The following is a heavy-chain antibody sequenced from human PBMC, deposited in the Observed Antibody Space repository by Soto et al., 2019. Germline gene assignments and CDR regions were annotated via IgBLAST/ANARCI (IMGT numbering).Heavy chain of an antibody. V-gene: IGHV3-49*04. CDR1: GFTFGDSA. Sequence: GGSLRLSCTASGFTFGDSAMSWVRQAPGKGLEWVGFIRSKAYGGTTEYAATVKGRFTISRDDSKSIAYLQMNSLKTEDTAVDYCTRDHSSGDYYGMDVWGQGTTVTVSS. CDR3: TRDHSSGDYYGMDV. J-gene: IGHJ6*02. CDR2: IRSKAYGGTT. D-gene: IGHD3-22*01.